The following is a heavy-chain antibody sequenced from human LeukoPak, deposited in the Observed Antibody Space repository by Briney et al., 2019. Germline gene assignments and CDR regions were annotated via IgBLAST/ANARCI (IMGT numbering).Heavy chain of an antibody. CDR1: GGTSSSYA. Sequence: SVKVSCKASGGTSSSYAISWVRQAPGQGLEWMGGIIPIFGTANYAQKFQGRVTITADESTSTAYMELSSLRSEDTAVYYCAVWFGELGYFDYWGQGTLVTVSS. CDR2: IIPIFGTA. CDR3: AVWFGELGYFDY. J-gene: IGHJ4*02. V-gene: IGHV1-69*01. D-gene: IGHD3-10*01.